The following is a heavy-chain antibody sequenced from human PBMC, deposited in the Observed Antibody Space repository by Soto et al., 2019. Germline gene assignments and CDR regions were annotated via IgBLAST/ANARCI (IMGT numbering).Heavy chain of an antibody. J-gene: IGHJ3*02. Sequence: QLHLVQSGAVVKKPGASVTVSCSASGYPVTAYYMHWVRQAPGRGLEWMGGINPATGAAKYTQTFQGRVTLTGATSTSKVFMELSGLTPEDTAVFYCARGGGVGVAGSAAFDMWGQGTLVTVSS. CDR3: ARGGGVGVAGSAAFDM. D-gene: IGHD3-3*01. V-gene: IGHV1-2*02. CDR2: INPATGAA. CDR1: GYPVTAYY.